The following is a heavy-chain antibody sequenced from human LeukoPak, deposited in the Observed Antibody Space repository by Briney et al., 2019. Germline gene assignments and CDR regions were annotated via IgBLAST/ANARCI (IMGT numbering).Heavy chain of an antibody. Sequence: ASVKVSCKASGYTFTSYYMHWVRQAPGQGLEWMGWINPNSGGTNYAQKFQGRVTMTRDTSISTAYMELSRLRSDDTAVYYCARDREYSSGWYVYYYYYYMDVWGKGTTVTVSS. CDR2: INPNSGGT. V-gene: IGHV1-2*02. D-gene: IGHD6-19*01. CDR1: GYTFTSYY. CDR3: ARDREYSSGWYVYYYYYYMDV. J-gene: IGHJ6*03.